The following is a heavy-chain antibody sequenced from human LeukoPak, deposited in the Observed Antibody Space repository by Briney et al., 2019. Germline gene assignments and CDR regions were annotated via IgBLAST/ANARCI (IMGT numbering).Heavy chain of an antibody. CDR1: GSSFTSYW. J-gene: IGHJ5*02. CDR3: ARLFVLVPAAIWYDP. D-gene: IGHD2-2*02. CDR2: IYAGDSDT. Sequence: GESLKISCKGSGSSFTSYWIGWVRQMPGKGLEWMGVIYAGDSDTRYSPSFQGQVPISADKSISTAYLKCPSLKASDSAMYYCARLFVLVPAAIWYDPWGQGTLVTVSS. V-gene: IGHV5-51*01.